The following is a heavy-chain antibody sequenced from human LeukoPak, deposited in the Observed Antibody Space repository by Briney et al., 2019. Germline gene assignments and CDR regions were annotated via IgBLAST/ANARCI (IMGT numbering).Heavy chain of an antibody. CDR1: GFTFSSYS. Sequence: GGSLRLSCAASGFTFSSYSMNWVRQAPGKGLEWVSSISSSSSYIYYADSVKGRFTISRDNAKNSLYLQMNSLRAEDTAVYYCARAPPPSTFGGVILYFDYWGQGTLVTVSS. CDR3: ARAPPPSTFGGVILYFDY. J-gene: IGHJ4*02. V-gene: IGHV3-21*01. D-gene: IGHD3-16*02. CDR2: ISSSSSYI.